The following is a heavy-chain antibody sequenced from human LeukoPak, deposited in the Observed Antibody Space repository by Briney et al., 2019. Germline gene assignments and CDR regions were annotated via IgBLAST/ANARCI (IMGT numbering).Heavy chain of an antibody. J-gene: IGHJ5*02. CDR3: ARDDQRRNWYWFDP. D-gene: IGHD1-1*01. Sequence: SETLSLTCTVSGGSISNYYWSWIRQPPGKGLEWIGYIYDSGSTNYNPSLKSRVTISVDTSKNQFSLKLRSVTAADTAMYYCARDDQRRNWYWFDPWGQGTLVTVSS. CDR1: GGSISNYY. CDR2: IYDSGST. V-gene: IGHV4-59*01.